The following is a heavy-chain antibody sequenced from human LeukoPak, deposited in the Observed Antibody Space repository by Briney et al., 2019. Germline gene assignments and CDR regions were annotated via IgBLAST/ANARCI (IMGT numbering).Heavy chain of an antibody. CDR2: INPNSGGT. V-gene: IGHV1-2*04. D-gene: IGHD1-26*01. Sequence: GASVKVSRKASGYTFTSYDINWVRQATGQGLEWMGWINPNSGGTNYAQKFQGWVTMTRDTSISTAYMELSRLRSDDTAVYYCARDSGGSYYFDYWGQGTPVTVSS. CDR1: GYTFTSYD. CDR3: ARDSGGSYYFDY. J-gene: IGHJ4*02.